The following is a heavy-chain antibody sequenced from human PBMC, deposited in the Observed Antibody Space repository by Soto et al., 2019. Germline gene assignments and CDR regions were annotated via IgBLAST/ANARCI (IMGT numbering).Heavy chain of an antibody. V-gene: IGHV3-53*01. CDR1: GFTVSSTY. Sequence: GGSLRLSCAASGFTVSSTYMSWVRQAPGKGLEWVSIIFSSGESFYADSVKGRFTISRDSSGNTVYLQMNSLKAEDTAVYYCARVGIGMVWPFDPWGQGTLATV. J-gene: IGHJ5*02. CDR3: ARVGIGMVWPFDP. D-gene: IGHD3-10*01. CDR2: IFSSGES.